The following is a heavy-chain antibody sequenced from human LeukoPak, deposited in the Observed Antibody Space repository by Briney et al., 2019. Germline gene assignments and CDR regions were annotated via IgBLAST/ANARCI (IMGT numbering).Heavy chain of an antibody. J-gene: IGHJ4*02. CDR2: IYYSGST. D-gene: IGHD3-22*01. V-gene: IGHV4-39*02. CDR3: AKGYYDRSGYYYFDY. Sequence: PSETLSLTCTVSGGSISSSSYYWGWIRQPPGKGLEWIGSIYYSGSTNYNPSLKSRLTISVDTSKNHSSLNLTSMTAADTALYFCAKGYYDRSGYYYFDYWGQGTLVTVSS. CDR1: GGSISSSSYY.